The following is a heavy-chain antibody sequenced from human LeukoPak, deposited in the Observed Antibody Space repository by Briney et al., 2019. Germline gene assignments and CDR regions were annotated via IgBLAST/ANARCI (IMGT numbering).Heavy chain of an antibody. J-gene: IGHJ6*02. D-gene: IGHD1-26*01. Sequence: ASVKVSCKASGYTFTGYYMHWVRQAPGQGLEWMGWISPNSGGTNYAQKFQGRVTMTRDTSISTAYMELSRLRSDDTAVYYCARGSNSGSYYLYYYYGMDVWGQGTTVTVSS. V-gene: IGHV1-2*02. CDR1: GYTFTGYY. CDR2: ISPNSGGT. CDR3: ARGSNSGSYYLYYYYGMDV.